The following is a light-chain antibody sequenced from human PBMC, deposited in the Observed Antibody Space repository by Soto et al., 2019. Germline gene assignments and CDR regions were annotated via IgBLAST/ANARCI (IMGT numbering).Light chain of an antibody. Sequence: EIVLTQSPGTLSLSPGERGTLSCRASQSVSSSYLAWYQQKPGQAPRLLIYGASSRATGIPDRFSGSGSGTDFTLTISRLEPEDFAVYYCQQYGSSPRGTFGQGTKVDIK. CDR1: QSVSSSY. CDR3: QQYGSSPRGT. J-gene: IGKJ1*01. V-gene: IGKV3-20*01. CDR2: GAS.